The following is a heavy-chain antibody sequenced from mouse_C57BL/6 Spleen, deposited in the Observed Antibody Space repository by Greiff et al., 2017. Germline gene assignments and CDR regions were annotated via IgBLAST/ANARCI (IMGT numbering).Heavy chain of an antibody. CDR1: GFTFSDFY. J-gene: IGHJ1*03. Sequence: KLVESGGGLVQSGRSLRLSCATSGFTFSDFYMEWVRQAPGEGREWFAASRKKANDYTTEYSASVKGRFIVSRDTSHSILYLQMNALRAEDTAIYYCARDADDGYSYGYFDVWGTGTTVTVSS. CDR2: SRKKANDYTT. D-gene: IGHD2-3*01. CDR3: ARDADDGYSYGYFDV. V-gene: IGHV7-1*01.